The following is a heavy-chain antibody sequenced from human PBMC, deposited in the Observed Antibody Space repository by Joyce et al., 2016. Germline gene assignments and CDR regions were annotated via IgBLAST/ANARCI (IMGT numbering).Heavy chain of an antibody. CDR3: ARAPREVVGATNHWFDP. V-gene: IGHV1-3*01. J-gene: IGHJ5*02. D-gene: IGHD3-22*01. CDR1: GYNFTRYA. CDR2: SNCGDGNT. Sequence: QVQLVQSAAEVKKTGASVRISCEASGYNFTRYAIHWMRQAPGHTFEWMGWSNCGDGNTTYSQKFQGRVIITRETSASTAYMELSSLTSEDTALYYCARAPREVVGATNHWFDPWGQGTLVIVSS.